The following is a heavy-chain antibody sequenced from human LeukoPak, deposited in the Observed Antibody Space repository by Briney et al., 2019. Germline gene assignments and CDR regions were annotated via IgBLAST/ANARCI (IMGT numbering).Heavy chain of an antibody. D-gene: IGHD6-13*01. CDR1: GFTFSSYA. V-gene: IGHV3-23*01. CDR2: ISGSGGST. CDR3: AKDWGSEQLALPYNWFDP. Sequence: HAGGSLRLSCAASGFTFSSYAMSWVRQAPGKGLEWVSAISGSGGSTYYADSVKGRFTISRDNSKNTLYLQMNSLRAEDTAVYYCAKDWGSEQLALPYNWFDPWGQGTLVTVSS. J-gene: IGHJ5*02.